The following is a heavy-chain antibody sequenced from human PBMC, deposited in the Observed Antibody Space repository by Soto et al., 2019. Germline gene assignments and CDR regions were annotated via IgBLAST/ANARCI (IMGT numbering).Heavy chain of an antibody. D-gene: IGHD6-13*01. Sequence: LSLTCAVSGGSIISGGYSWSWVRQAPGKGLEWVSVISGSGDSTYYADSVKGRFTISRDNSKNTLYLQMNSLRAEDTAVYYCAKRAAGTSFDYWGQGTLVTVSS. J-gene: IGHJ4*02. CDR3: AKRAAGTSFDY. CDR1: GGSIISGGYS. V-gene: IGHV3-23*01. CDR2: ISGSGDST.